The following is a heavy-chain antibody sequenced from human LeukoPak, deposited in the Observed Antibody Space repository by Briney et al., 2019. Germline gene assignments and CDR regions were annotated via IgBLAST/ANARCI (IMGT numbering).Heavy chain of an antibody. CDR2: IWYDGSKK. D-gene: IGHD5-24*01. CDR3: VRDGSTTITAFDI. Sequence: GRSLRLSCAASGFTFSSYGMHWVRQAPGRGLEWVAVIWYDGSKKYYPDSVKGRFTISRDNPKNTIYLQMTSLRAEDTAVYYCVRDGSTTITAFDIRGQGTMVTVSS. V-gene: IGHV3-33*01. CDR1: GFTFSSYG. J-gene: IGHJ3*02.